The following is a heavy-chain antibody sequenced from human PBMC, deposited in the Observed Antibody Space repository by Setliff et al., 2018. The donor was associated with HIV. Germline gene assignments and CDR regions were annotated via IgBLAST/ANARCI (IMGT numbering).Heavy chain of an antibody. J-gene: IGHJ3*02. Sequence: ASVKVSCKASGYSLARYGLSWGRQAPGQGLEWMGWISGFNGKKKYAQSFQDRVAMTTETATRTAYMEMRSLRSDDTAVYFCSRVPYRSAWFSGGHDAFDIWGQGTMVTVSS. V-gene: IGHV1-18*01. D-gene: IGHD6-19*01. CDR2: ISGFNGKK. CDR3: SRVPYRSAWFSGGHDAFDI. CDR1: GYSLARYG.